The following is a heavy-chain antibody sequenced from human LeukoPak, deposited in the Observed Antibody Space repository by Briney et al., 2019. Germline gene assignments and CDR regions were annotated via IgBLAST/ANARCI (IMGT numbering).Heavy chain of an antibody. CDR2: ISAGAGT. J-gene: IGHJ4*02. Sequence: GGSLRLSCAASGFTFSSYAMTWVRQAPGKGLEWVSSISAGAGTYDADSVTGRFTVSRDDSKNILYLQMNSLRAEDTAVYYCAKEPKYSSSYYSDYWGQGTLVTVS. D-gene: IGHD6-13*01. CDR3: AKEPKYSSSYYSDY. V-gene: IGHV3-23*01. CDR1: GFTFSSYA.